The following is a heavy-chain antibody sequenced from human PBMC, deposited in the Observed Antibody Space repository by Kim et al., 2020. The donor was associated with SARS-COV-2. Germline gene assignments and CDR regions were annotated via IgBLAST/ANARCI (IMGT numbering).Heavy chain of an antibody. CDR3: ARDGTTRNGGYYFDY. V-gene: IGHV1-3*01. D-gene: IGHD1-1*01. Sequence: QKFQGRVTITRETSAGTAFMELSSLTSEDTAIYYCARDGTTRNGGYYFDYWGQGALVTVSS. J-gene: IGHJ4*01.